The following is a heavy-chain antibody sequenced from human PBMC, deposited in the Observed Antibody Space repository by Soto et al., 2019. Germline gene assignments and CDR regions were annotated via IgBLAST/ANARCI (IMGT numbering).Heavy chain of an antibody. V-gene: IGHV1-3*01. CDR1: GYTFTSYA. Sequence: ASVKVSCKASGYTFTSYAMHWVRQAPGQRLEWMGWINAGNGNTKYSQKFQGRVTITRDTSASTAYMELSSLRSEDTAVYYCARTLAVVIPAASYNWFDPWGQGPLVTVSS. CDR3: ARTLAVVIPAASYNWFDP. CDR2: INAGNGNT. D-gene: IGHD2-2*01. J-gene: IGHJ5*02.